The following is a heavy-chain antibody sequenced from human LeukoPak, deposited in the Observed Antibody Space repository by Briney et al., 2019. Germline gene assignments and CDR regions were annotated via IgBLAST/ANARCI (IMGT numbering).Heavy chain of an antibody. CDR1: GFTFSSFS. V-gene: IGHV3-7*01. Sequence: GGPLRLSCAASGFTFSSFSMHWVRQAPGKGLEWVANIKQDGSEKYYVDSVKGRFTISRDNAKNSLYLQMSSLSAEETAVYYCAIDGRQWLVPRLDYWGQGTLVTVSS. CDR2: IKQDGSEK. J-gene: IGHJ4*02. CDR3: AIDGRQWLVPRLDY. D-gene: IGHD6-19*01.